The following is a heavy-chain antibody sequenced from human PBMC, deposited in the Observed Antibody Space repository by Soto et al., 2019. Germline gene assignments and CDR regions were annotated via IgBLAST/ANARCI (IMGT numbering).Heavy chain of an antibody. J-gene: IGHJ6*02. V-gene: IGHV1-69*01. CDR2: IIPLSGTV. CDR1: GGSFRRYA. Sequence: QVQLVQSGPEVKKPGSSVKVSCRASGGSFRRYAVSWVRQAPGQGLEWMGGIIPLSGTVNYAQKFQVRLTLTADESTGTAFMDLSGLRSDDSAVYYCARVPPCSAPYPGCYSGMDSWGQGTTGSVSS. D-gene: IGHD6-19*01. CDR3: ARVPPCSAPYPGCYSGMDS.